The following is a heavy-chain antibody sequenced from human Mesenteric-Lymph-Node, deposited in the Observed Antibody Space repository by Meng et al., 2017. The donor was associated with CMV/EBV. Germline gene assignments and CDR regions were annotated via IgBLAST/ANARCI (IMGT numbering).Heavy chain of an antibody. V-gene: IGHV3-23*01. CDR2: ISGSGGST. J-gene: IGHJ4*02. CDR1: GFTFSSYA. D-gene: IGHD6-19*01. Sequence: SGFTFSSYAMSWVRQAPGKGLEWVSAISGSGGSTYYADSVKGRFTISRDNSKNTLYLQMNSLRAEDTAIYYCAKAPSSAWPYYFDYWGQGTLVTVSS. CDR3: AKAPSSAWPYYFDY.